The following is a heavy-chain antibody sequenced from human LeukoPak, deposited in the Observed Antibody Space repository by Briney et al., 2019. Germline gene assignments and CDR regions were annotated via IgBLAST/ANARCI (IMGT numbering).Heavy chain of an antibody. D-gene: IGHD6-19*01. CDR2: FDPADGET. CDR1: GYTLTELS. Sequence: ASVKVSCKVSGYTLTELSMHWVRQAPGKGLEWMGGFDPADGETIYAQKFQGRVTMTRDTSISTAYMELSRLRSDDTAVYYCARDVRLTRIAVAGTKRFDPWGQGTLVTVSS. CDR3: ARDVRLTRIAVAGTKRFDP. J-gene: IGHJ5*02. V-gene: IGHV1-24*01.